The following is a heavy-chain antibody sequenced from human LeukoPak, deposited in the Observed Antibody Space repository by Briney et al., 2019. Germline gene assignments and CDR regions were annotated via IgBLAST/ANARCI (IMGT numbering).Heavy chain of an antibody. Sequence: GESLKISCKGSGYSFTSYWIGWVGQMPGKGLEWMGIIYSGDSDTRYSPSFKGQVTISADKSITTAYLQWSSLKASDTAMYYCARQGRYCSGGSCYSPKNYYYYGMDVWGQGTTVTVSS. CDR1: GYSFTSYW. CDR3: ARQGRYCSGGSCYSPKNYYYYGMDV. CDR2: IYSGDSDT. D-gene: IGHD2-15*01. J-gene: IGHJ6*02. V-gene: IGHV5-51*01.